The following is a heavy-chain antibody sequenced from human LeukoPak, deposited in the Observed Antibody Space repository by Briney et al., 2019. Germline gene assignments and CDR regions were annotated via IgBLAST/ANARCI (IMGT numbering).Heavy chain of an antibody. CDR3: ARGLRVSSHLLSSYYCYMDV. J-gene: IGHJ6*03. CDR1: GYSFTSYD. Sequence: ASVKVSCKASGYSFTSYDINWVRQATGQGLEWMRWMNPKSGNTGYAQKFQGRVTMARNTSISTAYMELSSLRSEDTAVSYVARGLRVSSHLLSSYYCYMDVWGKGTTVTVSS. CDR2: MNPKSGNT. D-gene: IGHD2-2*01. V-gene: IGHV1-8*01.